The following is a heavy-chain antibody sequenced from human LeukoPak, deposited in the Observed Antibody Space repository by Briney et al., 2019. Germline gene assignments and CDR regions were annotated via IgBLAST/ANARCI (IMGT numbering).Heavy chain of an antibody. CDR3: AKVITYYYDSSGYPAFDY. V-gene: IGHV3-23*01. Sequence: GGSLRLSCAASGFTFSSYAMSWVRQAPGKGLEWVSAISGSGGSTYYADSVKGRFTISRDNSKNTLYLQMNSLRAEDTAVYYCAKVITYYYDSSGYPAFDYWGQGTLVTVSS. D-gene: IGHD3-22*01. CDR2: ISGSGGST. J-gene: IGHJ4*02. CDR1: GFTFSSYA.